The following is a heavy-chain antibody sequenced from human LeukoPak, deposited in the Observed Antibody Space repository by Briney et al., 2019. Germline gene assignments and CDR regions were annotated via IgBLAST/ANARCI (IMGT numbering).Heavy chain of an antibody. Sequence: GGSLRLSCAASGFTFSSHAMHWVRQAAGKGLEWAAVISYDGSNKYSADSVKGRFTISRDNSKNTLYLQMNSLRAEDTAVYYCAKEGTPYSSSWYSSWGQGTLVTVSS. CDR1: GFTFSSHA. J-gene: IGHJ4*02. V-gene: IGHV3-30-3*01. CDR2: ISYDGSNK. CDR3: AKEGTPYSSSWYSS. D-gene: IGHD6-13*01.